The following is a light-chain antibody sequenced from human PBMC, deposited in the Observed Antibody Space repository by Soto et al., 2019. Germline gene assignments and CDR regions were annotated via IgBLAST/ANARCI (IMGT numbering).Light chain of an antibody. CDR2: DVT. CDR3: CSYKSSSTLYV. J-gene: IGLJ1*01. Sequence: QSALTQPASVSGSPGQSITISCTGTSSDIGAYNYVSGYQQHPGKAPKLIIYDVTNRPAGISSRFSASKSGNTASLTISVLQAEDEADYYCCSYKSSSTLYVFGTGTKATVL. CDR1: SSDIGAYNY. V-gene: IGLV2-14*03.